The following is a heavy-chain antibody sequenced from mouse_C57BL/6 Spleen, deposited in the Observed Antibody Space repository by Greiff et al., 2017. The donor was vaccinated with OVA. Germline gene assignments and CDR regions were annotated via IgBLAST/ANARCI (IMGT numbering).Heavy chain of an antibody. Sequence: QVQLQQPGAELVMPGASVTLSCKASGYTFTSYWMHWVKQRPGQGLEWIGEIDPSDSYTNYNQKFKGKSTLTVDKSSSTAYMQLSSLTSEDSAVYYCARGDRNDDPYAMDYWGQGTSVTVSS. CDR2: IDPSDSYT. CDR1: GYTFTSYW. CDR3: ARGDRNDDPYAMDY. D-gene: IGHD2-14*01. J-gene: IGHJ4*01. V-gene: IGHV1-69*01.